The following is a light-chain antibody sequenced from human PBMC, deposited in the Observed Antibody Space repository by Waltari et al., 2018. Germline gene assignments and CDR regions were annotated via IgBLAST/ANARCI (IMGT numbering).Light chain of an antibody. V-gene: IGLV1-51*02. CDR3: ATWDSSLSAGV. CDR1: SSNIGSDY. CDR2: ENN. J-gene: IGLJ2*01. Sequence: QSVLAQPPSVSATPGQRVTISCSGSSSNIGSDYVSWYQQFPGTAPKLLIQENNERPSGIPDRFSGSKSGTSATLDITGLQTGDEAVYYCATWDSSLSAGVFGGGTKLTVL.